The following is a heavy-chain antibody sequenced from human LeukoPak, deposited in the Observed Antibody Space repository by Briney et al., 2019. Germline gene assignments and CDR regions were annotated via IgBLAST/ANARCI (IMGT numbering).Heavy chain of an antibody. J-gene: IGHJ4*02. CDR2: INHSGST. CDR1: GGSFSGYY. D-gene: IGHD2-8*01. Sequence: SETLSLTCAVYGGSFSGYYWGWIRQPPGKGLEWIGEINHSGSTNYNPSLKSRVTISVDTSKNQFSLKLSSVTAADTAVYYCVRDGDCTNGVCNDYWGQGIQVTVSS. CDR3: VRDGDCTNGVCNDY. V-gene: IGHV4-34*01.